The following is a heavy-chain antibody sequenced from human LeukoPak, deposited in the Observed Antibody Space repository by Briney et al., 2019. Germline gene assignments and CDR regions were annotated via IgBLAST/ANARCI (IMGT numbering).Heavy chain of an antibody. CDR1: GGSFSGYY. V-gene: IGHV4-34*01. D-gene: IGHD6-13*01. CDR3: ASGYSSSWYRTNWFDP. CDR2: INHSGST. J-gene: IGHJ5*02. Sequence: PSEILSLTCAVYGGSFSGYYWSWIRQPPGKGLEWIGEINHSGSTNYNPSLKSRVTISVDTSKNQFSLKLSSVTAADTAVYYCASGYSSSWYRTNWFDPWGQGTLVTVSS.